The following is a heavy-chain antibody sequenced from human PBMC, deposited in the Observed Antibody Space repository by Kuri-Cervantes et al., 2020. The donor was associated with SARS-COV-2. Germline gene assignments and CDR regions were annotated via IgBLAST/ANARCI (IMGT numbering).Heavy chain of an antibody. Sequence: GGSLRLSGAASGFTFSSYAMSWVRQAPGKGLEWVSAISGSGGSTYYADSVKGRFTISRDNSKNTLYLQMNSLRAEDTAVYYCAKYKGRVDGYKEGWFDPWGQGTLVTVSS. J-gene: IGHJ5*02. CDR2: ISGSGGST. CDR3: AKYKGRVDGYKEGWFDP. CDR1: GFTFSSYA. V-gene: IGHV3-23*01. D-gene: IGHD5-24*01.